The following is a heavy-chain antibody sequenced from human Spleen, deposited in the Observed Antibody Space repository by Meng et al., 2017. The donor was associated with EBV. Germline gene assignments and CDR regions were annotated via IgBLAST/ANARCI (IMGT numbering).Heavy chain of an antibody. Sequence: QVQVVQSGAGVKRPGSSVKVACKTSGGPFSSDAISWVRQAPGQGLEWLGGLIPMFGAPNYAQKFQGRVTITADESTSTHYMELSSLRSEDTAVYYCASESGRGYTPDYWGQGTLVTVPS. CDR1: GGPFSSDA. CDR2: LIPMFGAP. J-gene: IGHJ4*02. D-gene: IGHD3-10*01. CDR3: ASESGRGYTPDY. V-gene: IGHV1-69*12.